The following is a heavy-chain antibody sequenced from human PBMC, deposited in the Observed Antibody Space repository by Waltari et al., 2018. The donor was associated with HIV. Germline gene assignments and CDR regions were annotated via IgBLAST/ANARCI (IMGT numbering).Heavy chain of an antibody. Sequence: QVQLQESGPGLVKPSETLSLTCTVSGGSISSYYWSWIRQPPGKGLEWIGYIYYSGSTNYNPSLKSRVTISVDTSKNQFSLKLSSVTAADTAVYYCARERGGAVAGPGIFDYWGQGTLVTVSS. CDR1: GGSISSYY. CDR3: ARERGGAVAGPGIFDY. D-gene: IGHD6-19*01. J-gene: IGHJ4*02. CDR2: IYYSGST. V-gene: IGHV4-59*01.